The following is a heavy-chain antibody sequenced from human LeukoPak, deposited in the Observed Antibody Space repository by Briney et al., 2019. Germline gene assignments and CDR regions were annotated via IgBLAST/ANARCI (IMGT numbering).Heavy chain of an antibody. V-gene: IGHV1-46*01. D-gene: IGHD5-24*01. CDR1: GYTFTSYY. J-gene: IGHJ4*02. CDR3: ARGARIWLQFKTSAGFDY. Sequence: ASVKVSCKASGYTFTSYYMNWVRQAPGQGLEWMGMINPSGGNTNYAQKFQGRVTMTTDTSTGTVYMELRSLRSEDTAVYYCARGARIWLQFKTSAGFDYWGRGTLLTVSS. CDR2: INPSGGNT.